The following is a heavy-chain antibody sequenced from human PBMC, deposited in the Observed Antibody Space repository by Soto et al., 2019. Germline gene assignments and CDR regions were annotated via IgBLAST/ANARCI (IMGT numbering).Heavy chain of an antibody. CDR3: AHRGGAAVGLYYFDY. Sequence: SGPTLVNPTQTLTLTCTFSGFSLSTTGVGVSWIRQPPGKALEWLALIYWHDDKRYSPSLKSRLTITKDTSKNQVVLTMTNMDPVDTATYYCAHRGGAAVGLYYFDYWGQRARVTVSS. CDR1: GFSLSTTGVG. D-gene: IGHD6-13*01. J-gene: IGHJ4*02. CDR2: IYWHDDK. V-gene: IGHV2-5*01.